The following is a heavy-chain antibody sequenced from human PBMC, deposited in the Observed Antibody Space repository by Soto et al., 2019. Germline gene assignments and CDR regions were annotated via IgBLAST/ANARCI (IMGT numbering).Heavy chain of an antibody. CDR1: GYTFTSYY. Sequence: ASVKVSCKASGYTFTSYYMHWVRQAPGQGLEWMGIINPSGGSTSYAQKFQGRVTMTRDTSTSTVYMELSSLRSEDTAVYYCARDYYKYYDSSGYYRSPAYWGQGTLVTVSS. D-gene: IGHD3-22*01. J-gene: IGHJ4*02. CDR3: ARDYYKYYDSSGYYRSPAY. V-gene: IGHV1-46*01. CDR2: INPSGGST.